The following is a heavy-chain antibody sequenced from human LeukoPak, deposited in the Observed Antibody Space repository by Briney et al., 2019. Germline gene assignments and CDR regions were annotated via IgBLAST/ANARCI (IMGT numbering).Heavy chain of an antibody. CDR3: EGDWFGEGSAAFDS. CDR1: RFKLSYYW. J-gene: IGHJ4*02. D-gene: IGHD3-10*01. V-gene: IGHV3-74*01. CDR2: IDKDGTKT. Sequence: GGSLRLSCIASRFKLSYYWMHWVRQVPGKGLVWVSRIDKDGTKTDYADSVKGRFTISRDNAKNTLFLQMTSLRPDDSAIYYCEGDWFGEGSAAFDSWGQGTLVTISS.